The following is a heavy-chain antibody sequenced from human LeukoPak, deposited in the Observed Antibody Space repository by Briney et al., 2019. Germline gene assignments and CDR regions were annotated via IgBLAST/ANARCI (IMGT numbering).Heavy chain of an antibody. CDR1: GGSISSYY. J-gene: IGHJ1*01. V-gene: IGHV4-59*01. Sequence: SETLSLTCTVSGGSISSYYWSWIRQPPGKGLEWIGYIYYSGSTNYNPSLKSRVTISVDTSKNQFSLKLSSVTAADTAVYYCARGIAAPKLQHWGQGTLVTVSS. D-gene: IGHD6-6*01. CDR2: IYYSGST. CDR3: ARGIAAPKLQH.